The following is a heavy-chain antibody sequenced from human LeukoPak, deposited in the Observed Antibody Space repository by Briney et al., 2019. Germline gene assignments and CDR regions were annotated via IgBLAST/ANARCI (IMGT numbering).Heavy chain of an antibody. CDR1: GYRFTSYW. D-gene: IGHD2-2*02. CDR3: AIGGDSTTSCYRCFDY. CDR2: IYPDDSDT. J-gene: IGHJ4*02. Sequence: GESLKISCKGSGYRFTSYWIGWVRQMAGNGLEWMGLIYPDDSDTRYSPSFQGQVTISADKSISTAYLQWSSLKASDTAMYYCAIGGDSTTSCYRCFDYWGQGTLVTVSS. V-gene: IGHV5-51*01.